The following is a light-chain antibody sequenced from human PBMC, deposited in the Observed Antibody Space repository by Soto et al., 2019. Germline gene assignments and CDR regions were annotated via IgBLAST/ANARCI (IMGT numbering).Light chain of an antibody. CDR3: SSYTGKNNLVV. CDR1: SGDVGAYNY. V-gene: IGLV2-8*01. J-gene: IGLJ2*01. CDR2: EDN. Sequence: QSVLTQPPSASGSPGQSVTISCTGTSGDVGAYNYVSWYQQHPDKAPKLIIYEDNKRPSGVPDRFSGTKSGNTASLTVSGLQAEDEADYYCSSYTGKNNLVVFGGGTKLTVL.